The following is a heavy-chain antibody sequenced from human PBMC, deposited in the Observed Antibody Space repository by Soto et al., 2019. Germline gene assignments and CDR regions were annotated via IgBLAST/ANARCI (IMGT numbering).Heavy chain of an antibody. CDR1: GYTFTSHS. Sequence: QVQLVQSGAEVTKPGASVKVSCKASGYTFTSHSIIWVRRAPGEGLEWVGWISAYNGYTNSAENFQGRVTMTTDASTNTAYMELRSLRSDDTAVYYCARVGYYYGSGSYVFDPWGQGTLVTVSS. D-gene: IGHD3-10*01. J-gene: IGHJ5*02. CDR2: ISAYNGYT. V-gene: IGHV1-18*04. CDR3: ARVGYYYGSGSYVFDP.